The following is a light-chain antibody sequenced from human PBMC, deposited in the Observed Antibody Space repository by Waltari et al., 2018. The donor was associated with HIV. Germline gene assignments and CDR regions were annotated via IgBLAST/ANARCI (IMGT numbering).Light chain of an antibody. J-gene: IGLJ3*02. CDR1: SSNIGAGYD. V-gene: IGLV1-40*01. CDR2: GNS. Sequence: QSVLTPPPSVSGAPGQRVTIPCTGSSSNIGAGYDVHWYQQLPGTAPNLLIYGNSNRPSGVPDRFSGSKSGTSASLAITGLQAEDEADYYCQSYDSSLSAWVFGGGTRLTVL. CDR3: QSYDSSLSAWV.